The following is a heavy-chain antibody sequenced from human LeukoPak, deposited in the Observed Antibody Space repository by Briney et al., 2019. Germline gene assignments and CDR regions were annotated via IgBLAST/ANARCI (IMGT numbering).Heavy chain of an antibody. J-gene: IGHJ4*02. CDR2: INPSGGST. D-gene: IGHD4-17*01. V-gene: IGHV1-46*01. CDR3: ARARERTTVTTSTFDY. CDR1: GYTFTSYY. Sequence: ASVKVSCKASGYTFTSYYMHWVRQAPGQGLEWMGIINPSGGSTSYAQKFQGRVTMTRDMSTSTVYMELSSLRSEDTAVYYCARARERTTVTTSTFDYWGQGTLVTVSS.